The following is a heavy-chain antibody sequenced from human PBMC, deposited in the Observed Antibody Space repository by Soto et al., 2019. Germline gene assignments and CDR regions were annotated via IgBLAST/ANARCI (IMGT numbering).Heavy chain of an antibody. CDR3: ARPGWSGYADGFDS. D-gene: IGHD3-3*01. Sequence: QVHLVQSGAEVKKPGASVTVACKASGYTFVDYGLNWVRQAPGQGLEWMGWIGVYNGHTNYAQNLPGRVTMTADTSTSTAYMELRSLRSDDSAVYYCARPGWSGYADGFDSWGLGTMVTVYS. CDR1: GYTFVDYG. CDR2: IGVYNGHT. J-gene: IGHJ3*02. V-gene: IGHV1-18*01.